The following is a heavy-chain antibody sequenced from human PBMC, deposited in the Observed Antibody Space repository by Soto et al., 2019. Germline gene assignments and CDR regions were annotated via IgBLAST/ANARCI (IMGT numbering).Heavy chain of an antibody. D-gene: IGHD3-10*01. CDR2: VHHSWGS. J-gene: IGHJ6*02. CDR1: GGSINSYY. CDR3: ARQGFGPLHGLVDV. Sequence: QVQLQESGPGLVKPSETLSLSCTVSGGSINSYYWSWIRQSPGKRMEWIGYVHHSWGSSYNPPLQSRVAISLDPSKSQFSLTVTSVTATDTAVYYCARQGFGPLHGLVDVWGQGTTVTVSS. V-gene: IGHV4-59*08.